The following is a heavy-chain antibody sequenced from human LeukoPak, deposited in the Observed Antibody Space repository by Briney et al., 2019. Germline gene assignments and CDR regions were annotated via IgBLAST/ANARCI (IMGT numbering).Heavy chain of an antibody. CDR1: GFTFSDCE. CDR2: ISGSGGST. CDR3: ALYGPLDY. Sequence: GGSLRLSCAASGFTFSDCEMNWVRQALGKGLEWVSAISGSGGSTYYADSVKGRFTISRDNSKNTLYLQMNSLRAEDTAVYYCALYGPLDYWGQGTLVTVSS. V-gene: IGHV3-23*01. D-gene: IGHD3/OR15-3a*01. J-gene: IGHJ4*02.